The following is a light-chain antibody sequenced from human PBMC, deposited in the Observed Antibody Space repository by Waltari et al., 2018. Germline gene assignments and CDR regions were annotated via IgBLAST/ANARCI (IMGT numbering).Light chain of an antibody. CDR3: QQSYSTWT. Sequence: DIQMTQSPCSLSASVGDKVTSTCRATHAISSNLNWYQQKPGKAPKLLIYAASSLHTGVPSMFSGSGSGTDFTLTISSLQPEDFATYYCQQSYSTWTFGQGTKVEIK. CDR2: AAS. J-gene: IGKJ1*01. CDR1: HAISSN. V-gene: IGKV1-39*01.